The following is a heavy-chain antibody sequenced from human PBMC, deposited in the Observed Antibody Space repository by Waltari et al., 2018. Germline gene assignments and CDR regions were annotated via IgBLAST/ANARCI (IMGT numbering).Heavy chain of an antibody. D-gene: IGHD2-21*01. CDR2: ISYDGSNK. J-gene: IGHJ4*02. Sequence: QVQLVESGGGVVQPGRSLRLSCAASGFTFSSYAMHWVRQAPGKGLEWVAVISYDGSNKYYADSVKGRFTISRDNSKNTLYLQMNSLRAEDTAVYYCARQSVSDYFDYWGQGTLVTVSS. V-gene: IGHV3-30-3*01. CDR3: ARQSVSDYFDY. CDR1: GFTFSSYA.